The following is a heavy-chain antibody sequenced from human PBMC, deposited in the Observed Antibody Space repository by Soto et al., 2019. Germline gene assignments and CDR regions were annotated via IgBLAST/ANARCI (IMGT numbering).Heavy chain of an antibody. D-gene: IGHD3-3*01. Sequence: SETLSLTCTVSGGSISSYYWSWIRQHPGKGLEWIGYIYYSGSTNYNPSLKSRVTISVDTSKNQFSLKLSSVTAADTAVYYCARSLRFLEWWTFDYWGQGTLVTVSS. V-gene: IGHV4-59*01. CDR2: IYYSGST. CDR1: GGSISSYY. J-gene: IGHJ4*02. CDR3: ARSLRFLEWWTFDY.